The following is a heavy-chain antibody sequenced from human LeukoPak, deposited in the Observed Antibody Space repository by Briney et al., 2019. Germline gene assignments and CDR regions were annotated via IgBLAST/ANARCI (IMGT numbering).Heavy chain of an antibody. CDR1: GFTFSSYG. Sequence: PGGSLRLSCAASGFTFSSYGMHWVRQAPGKGLEWVAVISYDGSNKYYADSVKGRFTISRDNAKNSLYLQMNSLRTEDTAVYYCARSWQDDFWSGYYPAYFDYWGQGTLVTVSS. J-gene: IGHJ4*02. CDR2: ISYDGSNK. V-gene: IGHV3-30*03. CDR3: ARSWQDDFWSGYYPAYFDY. D-gene: IGHD3-3*01.